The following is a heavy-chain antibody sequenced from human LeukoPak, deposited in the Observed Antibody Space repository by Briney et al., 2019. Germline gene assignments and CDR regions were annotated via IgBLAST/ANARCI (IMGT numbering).Heavy chain of an antibody. CDR2: ISYDGSNK. V-gene: IGHV3-30*18. Sequence: GRSLRLSCAASGFTFSSYGMHWVRQAPGKGLEWVAVISYDGSNKYYADSVKGRFNISRDHSKNTLYLQMNSLRAEDTAVYYCAKGPRRGTMVRGVIIGFFDYWGQGTLVTVSS. CDR3: AKGPRRGTMVRGVIIGFFDY. D-gene: IGHD3-10*01. CDR1: GFTFSSYG. J-gene: IGHJ4*02.